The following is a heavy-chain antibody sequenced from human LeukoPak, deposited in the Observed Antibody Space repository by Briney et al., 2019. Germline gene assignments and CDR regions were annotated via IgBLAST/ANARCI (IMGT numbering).Heavy chain of an antibody. V-gene: IGHV3-30*18. CDR1: GFTFSSYG. CDR2: ISYDGSNK. D-gene: IGHD3-22*01. J-gene: IGHJ4*02. CDR3: AKGSRYYDSSGYSDH. Sequence: GGSLRLSCAASGFTFSSYGMHWVRQAPGKGLEWVAVISYDGSNKYYADSVKGRFTISRDNSKNTLYLQMNSLRAEDTAVYYCAKGSRYYDSSGYSDHWGQGTLVTVSS.